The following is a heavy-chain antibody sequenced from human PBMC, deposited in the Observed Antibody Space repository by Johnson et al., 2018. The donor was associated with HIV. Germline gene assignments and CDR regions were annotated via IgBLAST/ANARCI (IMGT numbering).Heavy chain of an antibody. D-gene: IGHD1-1*01. Sequence: QVQLVESGGGVVQPGRSLRLSCAASGFTFSSYAMHWVRQAPGKGLEWVAVISYDGSNKYYADSVKGRFTISRDNAKNSLFLQMNSLRAEDTALYYCTTGAFHAYDMWGQGTMVAVSS. J-gene: IGHJ3*02. CDR1: GFTFSSYA. V-gene: IGHV3-30*04. CDR3: TTGAFHAYDM. CDR2: ISYDGSNK.